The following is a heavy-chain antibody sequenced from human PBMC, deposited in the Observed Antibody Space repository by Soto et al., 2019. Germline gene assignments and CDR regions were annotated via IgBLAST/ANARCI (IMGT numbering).Heavy chain of an antibody. D-gene: IGHD4-4*01. V-gene: IGHV4-4*02. CDR3: RSSTSKSWLYGYFDL. CDR1: GGSINSSDW. J-gene: IGHJ2*01. Sequence: QVQLQESGPGLVKPSGTLSLTCAVSGGSINSSDWWSWVRQPPGKGLEWIVEFYHSRTTNYNPSRKRRVTISLNKSNNQFSLELCSVTAADAAAYYCRSSTSKSWLYGYFDLWRRGTRVTVSS. CDR2: FYHSRTT.